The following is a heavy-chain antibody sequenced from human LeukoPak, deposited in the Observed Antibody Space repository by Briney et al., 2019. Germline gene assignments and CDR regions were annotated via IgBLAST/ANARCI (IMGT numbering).Heavy chain of an antibody. CDR3: ARLRYFDWLLSYYYYGMDV. D-gene: IGHD3-9*01. CDR1: GYTFTSYD. CDR2: MNPNSGNT. V-gene: IGHV1-8*01. J-gene: IGHJ6*02. Sequence: ASVKVSCKASGYTFTSYDINWVRQATGRGLEWMGWMNPNSGNTGYAQKFQGRVTMTRNTSISTAYMELSSLRSEDTAVYYCARLRYFDWLLSYYYYGMDVWGQGATVTVSS.